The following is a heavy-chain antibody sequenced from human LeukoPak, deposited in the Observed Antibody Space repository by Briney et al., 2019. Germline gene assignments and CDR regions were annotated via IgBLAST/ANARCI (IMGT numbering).Heavy chain of an antibody. V-gene: IGHV4-59*01. Sequence: KPSETLSLTCTVSGGSISSYYWSWIRQPPGKGLEWIGYIYYSGSTNYNPSLKSRVTISVDTSKNQFSLKLSSVTAADTAVYYCARVSGYDWESFYDYWGQGTLVTASS. CDR2: IYYSGST. D-gene: IGHD5-12*01. J-gene: IGHJ4*02. CDR3: ARVSGYDWESFYDY. CDR1: GGSISSYY.